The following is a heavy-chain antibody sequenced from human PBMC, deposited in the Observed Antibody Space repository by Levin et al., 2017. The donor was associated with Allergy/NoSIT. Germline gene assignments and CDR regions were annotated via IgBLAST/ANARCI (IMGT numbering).Heavy chain of an antibody. CDR1: GGSITNYY. V-gene: IGHV4-59*01. CDR2: IYYSGST. Sequence: AGGSLRLSCTVSGGSITNYYWSWIRQPPGKGLEWIGYIYYSGSTNYNPSLKSRFTISVDTSKNQFSLKLSSVTAADSAVYYCARDRTIAAAGGGHYYYGMDVWGQGTTVTVSS. J-gene: IGHJ6*02. D-gene: IGHD6-13*01. CDR3: ARDRTIAAAGGGHYYYGMDV.